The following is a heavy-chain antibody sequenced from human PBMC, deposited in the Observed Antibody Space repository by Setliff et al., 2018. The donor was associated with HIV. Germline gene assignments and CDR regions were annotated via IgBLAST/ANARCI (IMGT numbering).Heavy chain of an antibody. CDR2: INPNNGGT. CDR1: GYTFTGYY. CDR3: ATQPPYRSAWYMRS. V-gene: IGHV1-2*02. J-gene: IGHJ5*02. D-gene: IGHD6-19*01. Sequence: ASVKVSCKASGYTFTGYYMHWVRQAPGQGLEWMGWINPNNGGTNYAQKFQGRVTMTRDTSISTAYMELSRLRSDDTAVYYCATQPPYRSAWYMRSWGQGTLVTVSS.